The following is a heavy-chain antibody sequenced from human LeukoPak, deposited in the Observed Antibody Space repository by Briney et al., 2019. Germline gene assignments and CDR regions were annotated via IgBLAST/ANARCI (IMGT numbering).Heavy chain of an antibody. CDR2: IRYDGSNK. V-gene: IGHV3-30*02. D-gene: IGHD2-2*01. Sequence: GGSLRLSCAASGFTFSSYGMHWVRQAPGKGLEWVAFIRYDGSNKYYADSVKGRFTISRDNSKNTLYLQMNSLRAEDTAVYYCAKDYCSSTSCYDDNYYYYMDVWGKGTTVTISS. CDR3: AKDYCSSTSCYDDNYYYYMDV. CDR1: GFTFSSYG. J-gene: IGHJ6*03.